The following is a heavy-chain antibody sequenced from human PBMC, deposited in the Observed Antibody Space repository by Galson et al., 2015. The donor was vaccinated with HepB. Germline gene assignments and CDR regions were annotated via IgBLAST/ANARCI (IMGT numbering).Heavy chain of an antibody. D-gene: IGHD3-3*01. CDR2: IYPGDSDT. J-gene: IGHJ6*02. V-gene: IGHV5-51*04. CDR3: ARHYDALKGMDV. Sequence: QSGAEVKKPGESLKISCQASGYTFTTHWIGWVRQMPGKGPEWMGIIYPGDSDTRYSPSFQGQVTISADKPISTAYLQWSSLRASDSATYYCARHYDALKGMDVWGQGTTVTVSS. CDR1: GYTFTTHW.